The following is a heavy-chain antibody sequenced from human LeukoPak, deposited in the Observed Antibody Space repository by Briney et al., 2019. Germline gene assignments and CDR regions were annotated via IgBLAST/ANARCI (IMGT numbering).Heavy chain of an antibody. J-gene: IGHJ4*02. D-gene: IGHD6-19*01. V-gene: IGHV1-2*02. Sequence: GASVKVSCKVSGYTLTELSMHWVRQAPGQGLEWMGWINPNSGGTNYAQKFQGRVTMTRDTSIGTAYMELSRLRSDDTAVYYCARLPYSSGWYEIDYWGQGTLVTVSS. CDR3: ARLPYSSGWYEIDY. CDR2: INPNSGGT. CDR1: GYTLTELS.